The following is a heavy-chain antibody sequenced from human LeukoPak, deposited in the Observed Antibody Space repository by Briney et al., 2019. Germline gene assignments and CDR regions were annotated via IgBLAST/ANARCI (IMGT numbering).Heavy chain of an antibody. CDR2: FDPEDGET. Sequence: ASVKVSCKVSGYTLTELSMHWVRQAPGKGLEWMGGFDPEDGETIYAQKFQGRATMTEDTSTDTAYMELSSLRSEDTAVYYCATATSGLEAFDIWGQGTMVTVSS. J-gene: IGHJ3*02. CDR3: ATATSGLEAFDI. CDR1: GYTLTELS. D-gene: IGHD2-15*01. V-gene: IGHV1-24*01.